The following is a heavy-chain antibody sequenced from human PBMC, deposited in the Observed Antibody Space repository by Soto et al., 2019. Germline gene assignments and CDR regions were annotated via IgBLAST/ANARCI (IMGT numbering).Heavy chain of an antibody. J-gene: IGHJ4*02. D-gene: IGHD6-19*01. CDR1: GFTFRSSG. CDR2: ISYDGSNT. V-gene: IGHV3-30*03. Sequence: GGSLRLSCAASGFTFRSSGMHWVRQAPGKGLEWVAFISYDGSNTYYADSVKGRFTISRDNSKNTLYLQMNSLRAEDTAVYYCARDRRSSGWSHYFDYWGQGTLVTVSS. CDR3: ARDRRSSGWSHYFDY.